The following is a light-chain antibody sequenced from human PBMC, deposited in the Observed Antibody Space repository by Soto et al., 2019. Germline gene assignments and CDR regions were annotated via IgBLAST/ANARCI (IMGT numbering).Light chain of an antibody. CDR1: QSIGGY. Sequence: DIPMTQSPSSLSASVGDRVTITCRASQSIGGYLNWYQQKPGKAPKLLIYAASSLHSGVPLWFSGSGSGTDFTLTISSLQPEDFAVYYCQQYGSSPFTFGPGTKVDIK. CDR2: AAS. J-gene: IGKJ3*01. V-gene: IGKV1-39*01. CDR3: QQYGSSPFT.